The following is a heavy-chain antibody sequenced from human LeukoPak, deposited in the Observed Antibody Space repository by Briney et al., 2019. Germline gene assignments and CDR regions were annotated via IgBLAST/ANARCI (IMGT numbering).Heavy chain of an antibody. J-gene: IGHJ4*02. V-gene: IGHV3-11*04. CDR2: ISSSGSTI. Sequence: GGSLRLSCAASGFTFSDYYMSWIRQAPGKGLEWVSYISSSGSTIYYADSVKGRFTISRDNAKNSLYLQMNSLRAEDTAVYYCASPRYKQWLALDYWGQGTLVTVSS. CDR1: GFTFSDYY. CDR3: ASPRYKQWLALDY. D-gene: IGHD6-19*01.